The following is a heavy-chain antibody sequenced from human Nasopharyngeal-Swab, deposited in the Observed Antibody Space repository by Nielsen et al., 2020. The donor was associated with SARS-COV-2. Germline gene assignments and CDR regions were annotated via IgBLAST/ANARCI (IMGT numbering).Heavy chain of an antibody. J-gene: IGHJ5*02. Sequence: ASVKVSCKASGYTFTSYGISWVRQAPGQGLEWMGWISAYNGNTNYAQKLQGRVTITTDTSTNTAYLELRSLRSDDTAVYYWARAPSGGQPWPTGPWGQGTPVTGSS. CDR2: ISAYNGNT. D-gene: IGHD6-19*01. V-gene: IGHV1-18*04. CDR3: ARAPSGGQPWPTGP. CDR1: GYTFTSYG.